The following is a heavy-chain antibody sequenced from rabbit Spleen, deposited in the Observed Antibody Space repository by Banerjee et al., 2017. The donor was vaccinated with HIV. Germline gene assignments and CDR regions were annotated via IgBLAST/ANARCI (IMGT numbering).Heavy chain of an antibody. J-gene: IGHJ6*01. V-gene: IGHV1S40*01. CDR3: ARDLDDVIGWNFGW. D-gene: IGHD4-1*01. Sequence: QSLEESGGGLVQPEGSLTPTCTVSGFSFSGRNYLCGVRQAPGKGLEWIGCIDVAKYGTTYYTSWAKGRFTISKTSSTTVTLHMSSLTVADTATYFCARDLDDVIGWNFGWWGPGTLVTVS. CDR2: IDVAKYGTT. CDR1: GFSFSGRNY.